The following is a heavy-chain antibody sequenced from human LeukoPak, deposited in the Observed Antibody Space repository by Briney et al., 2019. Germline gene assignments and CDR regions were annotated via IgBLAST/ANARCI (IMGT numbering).Heavy chain of an antibody. CDR3: SRFYNSGWASGAFDI. V-gene: IGHV3-49*04. CDR2: IRNKANGETT. CDR1: GFAFTDYA. D-gene: IGHD3-22*01. J-gene: IGHJ3*02. Sequence: GGSLRLSCTASGFAFTDYAMSWVRQAPGKGLEWIGFIRNKANGETTEYAASVKGRFTISRDDSKSVAHLQMNSLKSEDRAVYLSSRFYNSGWASGAFDIWGQGTMVTVSS.